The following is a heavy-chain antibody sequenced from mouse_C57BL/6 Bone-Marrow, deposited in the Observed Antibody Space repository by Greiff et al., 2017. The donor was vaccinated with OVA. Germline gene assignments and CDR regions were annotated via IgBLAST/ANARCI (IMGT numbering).Heavy chain of an antibody. CDR1: GYTFTSYG. V-gene: IGHV1-81*01. Sequence: QVQLQQSGAELARPGASVKLSCKASGYTFTSYGISWVKQRTGQGLEWIGEIYPRSGNTYYNEKFKGKATLTADKSSSTAYMELRSLTSEASAVYCCAKGSGSTYWYFDVWGTGTTVTVSS. CDR3: AKGSGSTYWYFDV. CDR2: IYPRSGNT. J-gene: IGHJ1*03. D-gene: IGHD1-1*01.